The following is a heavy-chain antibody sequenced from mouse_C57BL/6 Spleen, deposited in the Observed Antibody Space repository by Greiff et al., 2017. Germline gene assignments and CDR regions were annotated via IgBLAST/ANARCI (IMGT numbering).Heavy chain of an antibody. Sequence: QVQLQQPGAELVKPGASVKLSCKASGYTFTSYWMQWVKQRPGQGLEWIGEIDPSDSYTNYNQKFKGKATLTVDTSSSTAYMQLSSLTSEDSAVYYCVRRGSSYETWFAYWGQGTLVTVSP. V-gene: IGHV1-50*01. J-gene: IGHJ3*01. CDR1: GYTFTSYW. CDR3: VRRGSSYETWFAY. CDR2: IDPSDSYT. D-gene: IGHD1-1*01.